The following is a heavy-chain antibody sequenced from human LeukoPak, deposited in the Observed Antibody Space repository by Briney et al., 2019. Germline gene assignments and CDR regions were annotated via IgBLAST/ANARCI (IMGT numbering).Heavy chain of an antibody. D-gene: IGHD2-8*01. J-gene: IGHJ3*02. CDR2: IRYDGSNK. CDR1: GFTFSSYG. V-gene: IGHV3-30*02. Sequence: PGGSLRLSCAASGFTFSSYGMHWVRQASGKGLEWVAFIRYDGSNKYYADSVKGRFTISRDNSKNTLYLQMNSLRAEDTAVYYCAKDIVLITPEAFDIWGQGTIVTVSS. CDR3: AKDIVLITPEAFDI.